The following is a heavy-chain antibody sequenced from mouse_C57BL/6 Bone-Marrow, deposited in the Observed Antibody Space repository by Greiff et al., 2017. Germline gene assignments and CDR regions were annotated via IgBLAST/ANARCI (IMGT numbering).Heavy chain of an antibody. V-gene: IGHV1-69*01. CDR3: ARSVTTVVARRGWFAY. CDR2: IDPSDSYT. CDR1: GYTFTSYW. Sequence: QVQLQQPGAELVMPGASVKLSCKASGYTFTSYWMHWVKQRPGQGLEWIGEIDPSDSYTNYNQKFKGKSTLTVDKSSSTAYMQLSSLTSEDSAVYYCARSVTTVVARRGWFAYWGKGTLVTVSA. D-gene: IGHD1-1*01. J-gene: IGHJ3*01.